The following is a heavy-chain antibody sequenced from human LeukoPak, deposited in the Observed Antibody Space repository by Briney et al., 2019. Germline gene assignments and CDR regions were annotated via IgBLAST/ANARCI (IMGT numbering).Heavy chain of an antibody. D-gene: IGHD3-10*02. CDR3: ARVPSMPSCSGSYCFDYYYYYYMDV. CDR2: IYYSGST. Sequence: PSETLSLTCTVSGGSISSGGYYWSCIRPPPGKGLECVGYIYYSGSTNYNPSLKSRVTISVDTSKNQFSLKLSSVTAADTAVYYCARVPSMPSCSGSYCFDYYYYYYMDVWGKGTTVTISS. J-gene: IGHJ6*03. CDR1: GGSISSGGYY. V-gene: IGHV4-61*08.